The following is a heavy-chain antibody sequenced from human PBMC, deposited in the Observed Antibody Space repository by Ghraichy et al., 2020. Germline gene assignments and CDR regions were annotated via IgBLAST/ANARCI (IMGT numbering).Heavy chain of an antibody. V-gene: IGHV3-21*01. CDR2: ISSSSSYI. Sequence: GGSLRLSCAASGFTFSSYRMNWVRQAPGKGLEWVSYISSSSSYIYSADSVKGRFTISRDNAKNSLYLQMNSLRAEDTAVYYCASGLPTVTTIYYGMDVWGQGTTVTVSS. CDR1: GFTFSSYR. J-gene: IGHJ6*02. CDR3: ASGLPTVTTIYYGMDV. D-gene: IGHD4-11*01.